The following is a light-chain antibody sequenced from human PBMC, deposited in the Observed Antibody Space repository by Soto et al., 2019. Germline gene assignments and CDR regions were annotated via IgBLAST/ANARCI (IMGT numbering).Light chain of an antibody. Sequence: EIVLTQSTATLSLSPGERVTLSCRASQSVSNSLAWYQQKPGQPPRLLIYDVSNRATGIPARFSGSGSGTDFTLTITSLEPEDFAVYFCHQRYNWPRVTFAQGTRLAIK. CDR3: HQRYNWPRVT. J-gene: IGKJ5*01. CDR2: DVS. CDR1: QSVSNS. V-gene: IGKV3-11*01.